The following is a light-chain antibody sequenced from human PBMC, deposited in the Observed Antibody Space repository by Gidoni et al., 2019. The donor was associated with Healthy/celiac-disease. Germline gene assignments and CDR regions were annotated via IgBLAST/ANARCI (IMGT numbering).Light chain of an antibody. J-gene: IGKJ2*01. CDR1: QSVSSY. CDR3: QQRSNWPYT. V-gene: IGKV3-11*01. CDR2: DAS. Sequence: EIVLTQSPATLSLSPGERATLSCRASQSVSSYLAWYQQKPGQAPRLLIDDASNRATGIPARFSGSGSGTDFTHTSSSLEPEDFAVYYCQQRSNWPYTFGQGTKLEIK.